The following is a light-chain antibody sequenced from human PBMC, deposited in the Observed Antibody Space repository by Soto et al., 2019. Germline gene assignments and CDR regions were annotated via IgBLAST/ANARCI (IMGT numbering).Light chain of an antibody. CDR2: EGS. V-gene: IGLV2-23*01. CDR3: CSYAGSCTLYV. J-gene: IGLJ1*01. CDR1: SSDVGSYNL. Sequence: QSVLTQPASVSGSPGQSTTISCTGTSSDVGSYNLVSWYQQHPGKAPKLMIYEGSKRPSGVSNRFSGSKSGNTASLTISGLQAEDEADYYCCSYAGSCTLYVFGTGTKAPS.